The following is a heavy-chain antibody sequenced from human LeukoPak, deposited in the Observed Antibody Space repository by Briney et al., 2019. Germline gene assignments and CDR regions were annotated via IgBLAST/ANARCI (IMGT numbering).Heavy chain of an antibody. CDR2: IYHSGST. Sequence: PSETLSLTCTVSGGSISSGGYYWSWIRQPPGKGLEWIGEIYHSGSTNYNPSLKSRVTISVDKSKNQFSLKLSSVTAADTAVYYCASINGDPSYSRFVDVWGQGTTVTVSS. J-gene: IGHJ6*02. CDR1: GGSISSGGYY. V-gene: IGHV4-61*05. CDR3: ASINGDPSYSRFVDV. D-gene: IGHD4-17*01.